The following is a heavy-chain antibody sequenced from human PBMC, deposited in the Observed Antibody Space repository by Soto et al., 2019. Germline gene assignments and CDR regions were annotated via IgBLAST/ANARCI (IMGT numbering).Heavy chain of an antibody. V-gene: IGHV3-15*01. CDR1: GFTFSNAW. CDR2: IKTKTDGGTT. CDR3: GTGSAFDI. D-gene: IGHD1-26*01. J-gene: IGHJ3*02. Sequence: DVQLVESGGGLVKPGGSLRISCAASGFTFSNAWMSWVRQAPGKGLEWVGRIKTKTDGGTTDYAAPVKGRFTISRDDSKNMLYLEMNSLKTEDTAVYYCGTGSAFDIWGQGTMVTVSS.